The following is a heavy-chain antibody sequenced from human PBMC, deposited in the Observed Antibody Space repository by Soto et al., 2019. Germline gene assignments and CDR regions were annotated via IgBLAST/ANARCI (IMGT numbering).Heavy chain of an antibody. CDR1: GLPFNRNG. V-gene: IGHV3-33*01. Sequence: GGSLRLSCAASGLPFNRNGMHWVRQAPGKGLEWVAVIWYDGSKEYYSDSVKGRFTISRDNSKNMLYLQMNSVRVEDTAVYFCARDRPAGNYFYYGMDVWGRGTTVTVSS. J-gene: IGHJ6*02. D-gene: IGHD1-1*01. CDR3: ARDRPAGNYFYYGMDV. CDR2: IWYDGSKE.